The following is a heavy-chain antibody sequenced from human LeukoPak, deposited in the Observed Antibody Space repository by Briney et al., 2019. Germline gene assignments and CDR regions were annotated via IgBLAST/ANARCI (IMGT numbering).Heavy chain of an antibody. CDR1: GFTFSDYY. Sequence: GGSLRLSCAASGFTFSDYYMSWIRQAPGKGLDWVSTISTSGDSTYYADSVKGRFTISRDNSKNTLYLQMNSLRAEDTAVYYCAKASLYYCSGGSCYFSDYWGQGTLVTVSS. CDR2: ISTSGDST. V-gene: IGHV3-23*01. D-gene: IGHD2-15*01. J-gene: IGHJ4*02. CDR3: AKASLYYCSGGSCYFSDY.